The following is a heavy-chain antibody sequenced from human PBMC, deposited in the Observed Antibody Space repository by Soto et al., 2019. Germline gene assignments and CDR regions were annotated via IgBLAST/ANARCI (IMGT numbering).Heavy chain of an antibody. J-gene: IGHJ4*02. V-gene: IGHV4-31*03. CDR2: IYYSGST. CDR1: GGSISSGGYY. CDR3: AVGELSLSLDY. D-gene: IGHD3-16*02. Sequence: QVQLQESGPGLVKPSQTLSLTCTVSGGSISSGGYYWSWIRQHPGKGMEWIGYIYYSGSTYYNPSLKSRVTIAVDTSKNQFSLKLSSVTAADTAVYYCAVGELSLSLDYWGQGTLVTVSS.